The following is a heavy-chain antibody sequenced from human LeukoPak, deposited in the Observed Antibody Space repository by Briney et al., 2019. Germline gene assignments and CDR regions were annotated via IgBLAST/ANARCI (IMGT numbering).Heavy chain of an antibody. J-gene: IGHJ4*02. V-gene: IGHV1-69*06. D-gene: IGHD1/OR15-1a*01. CDR2: IIPIFGTA. CDR1: GGTFSNYA. CDR3: ARDRTRTTTGDY. Sequence: SVKVSCKASGGTFSNYAISWVRQPPGQGLEWMGGIIPIFGTANYAQKFRGRVTITADKSTRTAYMELTRLTFDDTAVYYCARDRTRTTTGDYWGQGTLVTVSS.